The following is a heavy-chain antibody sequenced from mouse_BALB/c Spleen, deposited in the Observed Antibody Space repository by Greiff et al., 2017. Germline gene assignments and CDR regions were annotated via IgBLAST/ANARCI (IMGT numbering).Heavy chain of an antibody. CDR3: ARELGRGSYFDY. J-gene: IGHJ2*01. V-gene: IGHV3-2*02. CDR1: GYSITSDYA. Sequence: VQLKESGPGLVKPSQSLSLTCTVTGYSITSDYAWNWIRQFPGNKLEWMGYISYSGSTSYNPSLKSRISITRDTSKNQFFLQLNSVTTEDTATYYCARELGRGSYFDYWGQGTTLTVSS. D-gene: IGHD4-1*01. CDR2: ISYSGST.